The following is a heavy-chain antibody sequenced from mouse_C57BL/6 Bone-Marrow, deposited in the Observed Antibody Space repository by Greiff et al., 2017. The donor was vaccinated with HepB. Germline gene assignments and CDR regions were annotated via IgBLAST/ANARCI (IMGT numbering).Heavy chain of an antibody. CDR2: ISDGGSYT. CDR3: ASAYYSNYGLFAY. D-gene: IGHD2-5*01. CDR1: GFTFSSYA. J-gene: IGHJ3*01. V-gene: IGHV5-4*01. Sequence: EVHLVESGGGLVKPGGSLKLSCAASGFTFSSYAMSWVRQTPEKRLEWVATISDGGSYTYYPDNVKGRFTISRDNAKNNLYLQMSHLKSEDTAMYYCASAYYSNYGLFAYWGQGTLVTVSA.